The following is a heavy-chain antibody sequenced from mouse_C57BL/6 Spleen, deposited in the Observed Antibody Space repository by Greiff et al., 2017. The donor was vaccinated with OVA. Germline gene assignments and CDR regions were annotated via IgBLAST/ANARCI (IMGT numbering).Heavy chain of an antibody. D-gene: IGHD1-1*01. CDR1: GYTFTSYG. CDR2: IYPRSGNT. CDR3: ARWGYGSSYYFDY. J-gene: IGHJ2*01. Sequence: VQLKQSGAELARPGASVKLSCKASGYTFTSYGISWVKQRTGQGLEWIGEIYPRSGNTYYNEKFKGKATLTADKSSSTAYMELRSLTSEDSAVYFCARWGYGSSYYFDYWGQGTTLTVSS. V-gene: IGHV1-81*01.